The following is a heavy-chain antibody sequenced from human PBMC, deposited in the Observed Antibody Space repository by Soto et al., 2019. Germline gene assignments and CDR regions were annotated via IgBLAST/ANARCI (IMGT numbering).Heavy chain of an antibody. CDR2: ISSSSSYI. D-gene: IGHD5-12*01. V-gene: IGHV3-21*01. CDR1: GFTFSSYS. Sequence: LRLSCAASGFTFSSYSMNWVRQAPGKGLEWVSSISSSSSYIYYADSVKGRFTISRDNAKNSLYLQMNSLRAEDTAVYYCARDRGRDGYNFDYYYYYGMDVWGQGTTVTVSS. J-gene: IGHJ6*02. CDR3: ARDRGRDGYNFDYYYYYGMDV.